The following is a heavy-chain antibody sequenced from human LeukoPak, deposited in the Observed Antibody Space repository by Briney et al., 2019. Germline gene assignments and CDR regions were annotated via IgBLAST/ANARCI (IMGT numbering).Heavy chain of an antibody. V-gene: IGHV4-38-2*02. CDR3: AREGAVPGIDP. D-gene: IGHD3-16*01. J-gene: IGHJ5*02. Sequence: SETLSLTCAVSGYSITSGFSRGWIRQPPGKGLEWIATISYSGSTSYTSSLQSRLTISMDTSKNQFSLRLTSVTAADTAVYYCAREGAVPGIDPWGRGTLVTVSS. CDR2: ISYSGST. CDR1: GYSITSGFS.